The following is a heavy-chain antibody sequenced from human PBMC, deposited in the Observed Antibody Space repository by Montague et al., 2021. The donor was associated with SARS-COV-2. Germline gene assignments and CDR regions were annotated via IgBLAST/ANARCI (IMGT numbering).Heavy chain of an antibody. CDR2: INHNRST. Sequence: SETLSLTCAVYGGSFSGYYWSWIRQPPGKGLEWIGEINHNRSTNYNQSLHSRVTTSRDTSKGQFSLMLISVTAADTAVFYCARGPSSLYYYGSGIYNYFEYWGQGTLVTVSS. CDR3: ARGPSSLYYYGSGIYNYFEY. D-gene: IGHD3-10*01. V-gene: IGHV4-34*01. J-gene: IGHJ4*02. CDR1: GGSFSGYY.